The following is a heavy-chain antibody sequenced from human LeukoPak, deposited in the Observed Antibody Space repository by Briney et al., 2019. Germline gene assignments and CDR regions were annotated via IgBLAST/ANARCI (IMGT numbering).Heavy chain of an antibody. CDR1: GYTFTSYD. CDR3: ARAYSSGWYGGAYYFDY. Sequence: GASVKVSCEASGYTFTSYDINWVRQATGQGLEWMGWMNPNSGNTGYAQKFQGRVTMTRNTSISTAYMELSSLRSEDTAVYYCARAYSSGWYGGAYYFDYWGQGTLVTVSS. D-gene: IGHD6-19*01. V-gene: IGHV1-8*01. J-gene: IGHJ4*02. CDR2: MNPNSGNT.